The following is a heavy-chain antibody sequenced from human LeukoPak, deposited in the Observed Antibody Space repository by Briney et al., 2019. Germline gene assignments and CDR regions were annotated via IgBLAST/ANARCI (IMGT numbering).Heavy chain of an antibody. CDR1: GGTFSSYA. V-gene: IGHV1-69*13. D-gene: IGHD5-24*01. CDR3: ARELVEMATIFD. J-gene: IGHJ4*02. CDR2: IIPIFGTA. Sequence: SVKVSCKASGGTFSSYAISWVRQAPGQGFEWMGGIIPIFGTANYAQKFQGRVTITADESTSTAYMELSSLRSEDTAVYYCARELVEMATIFDWGQGTLVTVSS.